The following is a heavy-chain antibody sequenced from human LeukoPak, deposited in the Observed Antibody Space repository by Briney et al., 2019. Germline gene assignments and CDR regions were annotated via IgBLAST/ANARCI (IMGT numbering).Heavy chain of an antibody. CDR1: GYTFIGYY. V-gene: IGHV1-2*02. CDR3: ARAFDSSGYYFDY. D-gene: IGHD3-22*01. CDR2: INPNSGGT. Sequence: ASVKVSCKASGYTFIGYYMHWVRQAPGQGLEWMAWINPNSGGTNYAQKFQGRVTMTRDTSISTAYMELTRLTSDDTAVYYCARAFDSSGYYFDYWGQGTPVTVSS. J-gene: IGHJ4*02.